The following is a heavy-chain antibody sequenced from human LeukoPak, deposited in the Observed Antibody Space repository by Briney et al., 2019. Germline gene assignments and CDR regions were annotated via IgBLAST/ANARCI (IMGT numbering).Heavy chain of an antibody. CDR3: TRDPRRLDY. CDR1: GFTFSDYY. V-gene: IGHV3-11*05. Sequence: GGSLRLSCTVSGFTFSDYYMTWVRQAPGKGLEWLSHISGNSGDINYLDSVRGRFTISRDNAKNSLYLQMNSLRVEDTAVYYCTRDPRRLDYLGQGTLVTVSS. J-gene: IGHJ4*02. CDR2: ISGNSGDI.